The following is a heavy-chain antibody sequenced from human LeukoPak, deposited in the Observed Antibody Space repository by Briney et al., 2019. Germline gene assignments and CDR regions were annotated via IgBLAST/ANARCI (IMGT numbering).Heavy chain of an antibody. J-gene: IGHJ5*02. D-gene: IGHD6-13*01. CDR1: GGSISSGGYS. CDR3: AREAAAPGGGFDP. V-gene: IGHV4-30-2*01. Sequence: PSQTLSLTCAVSGGSISSGGYSWSWIRQPPGKGLEWIGYIYHSGSTYYNPSLKSRVTISVDRSKIQFSLKLSSMTAADTAVYYCAREAAAPGGGFDPWGQGNLVTV. CDR2: IYHSGST.